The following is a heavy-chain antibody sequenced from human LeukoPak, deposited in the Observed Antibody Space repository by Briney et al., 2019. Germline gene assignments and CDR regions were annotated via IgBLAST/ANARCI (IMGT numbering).Heavy chain of an antibody. CDR3: AKDGGYNWNYGIDY. D-gene: IGHD1-7*01. Sequence: PGRSLRLSCAASGFTFSSYGMHWVRQAPGKGLEWMAVIWYDGSNKYYADSVKGRFTISRDNSKNTLYLQMNSLRAEDTAVYYCAKDGGYNWNYGIDYWGQGTLVTVSS. J-gene: IGHJ4*02. CDR1: GFTFSSYG. CDR2: IWYDGSNK. V-gene: IGHV3-33*06.